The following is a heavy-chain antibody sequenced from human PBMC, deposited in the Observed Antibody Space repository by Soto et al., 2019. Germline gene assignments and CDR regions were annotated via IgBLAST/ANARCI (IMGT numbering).Heavy chain of an antibody. CDR3: APGDRSVYLGR. V-gene: IGHV1-58*01. J-gene: IGHJ4*02. Sequence: SVKVSCKASGFTFTSSSVQWVRQARGQRLEWIGWITVGTGNTNYAQKFQERVTVTRDMSTSTAYMELKNLRSEDTDVYYWAPGDRSVYLGRWGQGTQVTVSS. D-gene: IGHD3-10*01. CDR2: ITVGTGNT. CDR1: GFTFTSSS.